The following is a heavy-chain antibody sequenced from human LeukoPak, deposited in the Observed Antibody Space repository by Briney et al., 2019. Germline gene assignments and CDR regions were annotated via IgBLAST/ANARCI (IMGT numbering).Heavy chain of an antibody. V-gene: IGHV3-21*04. Sequence: PGGSLRLSCAASGFTFSSYSMNWVRQAPGKGLEWVSSISSSSSYIYYADSVKGRFTTSRDNSKNTLYMQMNSLRAEDTAVYYCAKDLKYSSVVRYMDVWGKGTTVTVSS. CDR3: AKDLKYSSVVRYMDV. J-gene: IGHJ6*03. D-gene: IGHD6-19*01. CDR2: ISSSSSYI. CDR1: GFTFSSYS.